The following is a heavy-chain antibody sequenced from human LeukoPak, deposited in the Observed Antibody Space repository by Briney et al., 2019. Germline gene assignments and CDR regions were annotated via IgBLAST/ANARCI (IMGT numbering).Heavy chain of an antibody. D-gene: IGHD3-22*01. CDR2: ISDSGGNT. V-gene: IGHV3-23*01. J-gene: IGHJ4*02. CDR1: GITLSNYG. Sequence: GGSLRLSCAVSGITLSNYGMSWVRQAPGKGLEWVAGISDSGGNTNYADSVKGRFTISRDNPKNTMFLQMNSLRGEDTAVYFCAKRGVVIRVILVGFHKEAYYFDSWGQGALVTVSS. CDR3: AKRGVVIRVILVGFHKEAYYFDS.